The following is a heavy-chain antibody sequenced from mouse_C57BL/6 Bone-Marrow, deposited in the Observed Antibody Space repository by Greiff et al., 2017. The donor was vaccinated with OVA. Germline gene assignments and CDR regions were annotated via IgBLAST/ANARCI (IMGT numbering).Heavy chain of an antibody. J-gene: IGHJ4*01. D-gene: IGHD4-1*01. V-gene: IGHV1-50*01. Sequence: QVHVKQPGAELVKPGASVKLSCKASGYTFTSYWMQWVKQRPGQGLEWIGEIDPSDSYTNYNQKFKGKATLTVDTSSSTAYMQLSSLTSEDSAVYYCAGLGHYAMDYWGQGTSVTVSS. CDR3: AGLGHYAMDY. CDR1: GYTFTSYW. CDR2: IDPSDSYT.